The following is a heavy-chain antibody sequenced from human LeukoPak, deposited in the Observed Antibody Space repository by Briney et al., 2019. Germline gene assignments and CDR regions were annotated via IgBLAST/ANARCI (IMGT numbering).Heavy chain of an antibody. CDR2: IYYSGST. CDR1: GGSISSGGYY. D-gene: IGHD2-2*01. V-gene: IGHV4-31*03. CDR3: AREPYQLLSHYYYGMDV. Sequence: PSETLSLTCTVSGGSISSGGYYWSWIRQHPGQGLEWIGYIYYSGSTYYNPSLKGRVTISVDTSKNQFSLKLSSVTAADTAVYYCAREPYQLLSHYYYGMDVWGQGTTVTVS. J-gene: IGHJ6*02.